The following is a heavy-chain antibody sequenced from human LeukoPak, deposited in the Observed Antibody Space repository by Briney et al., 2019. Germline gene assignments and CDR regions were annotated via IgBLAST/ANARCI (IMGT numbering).Heavy chain of an antibody. CDR3: ARDRSDGSGYYGYYFDY. J-gene: IGHJ4*02. Sequence: SETLSLTCIVSGGSIGSYYWSWIRQPPGKGLEWIGHIYYSGSTDYNPSLRSRVTISVDTSKNQFSQRLSSVTAADTAVYYCARDRSDGSGYYGYYFDYWGQGTLVSVSS. CDR2: IYYSGST. V-gene: IGHV4-59*01. D-gene: IGHD3-22*01. CDR1: GGSIGSYY.